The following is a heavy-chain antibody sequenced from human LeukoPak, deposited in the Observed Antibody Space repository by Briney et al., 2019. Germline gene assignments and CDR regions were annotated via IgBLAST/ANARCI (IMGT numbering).Heavy chain of an antibody. D-gene: IGHD6-13*01. Sequence: PSGTLSLTCTVSGGSISSYYWSWIRQPPGKGLEWIGYIYYSGSTNYNPSLKSRVTISVDTSKNQFSLKLSSVTAADTAVYYCARGLIAAAGSYNWFDPWGQGTLVTVSS. CDR1: GGSISSYY. CDR3: ARGLIAAAGSYNWFDP. CDR2: IYYSGST. J-gene: IGHJ5*02. V-gene: IGHV4-59*01.